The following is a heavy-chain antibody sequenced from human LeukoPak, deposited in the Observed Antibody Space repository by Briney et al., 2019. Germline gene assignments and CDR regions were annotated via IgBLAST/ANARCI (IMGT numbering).Heavy chain of an antibody. J-gene: IGHJ4*02. V-gene: IGHV3-33*08. CDR3: ARVSPEIVVVTGTGAPDY. CDR1: GFTFSSYA. Sequence: GGSLRLSCAASGFTFSSYAMSWVRQAPGKGLEWVAVIWYDGSKKYYADSVKGRFTISRDNSKNTVYLQMNSLRAEDTAVYYCARVSPEIVVVTGTGAPDYWGQGTLVTVSS. D-gene: IGHD2-21*02. CDR2: IWYDGSKK.